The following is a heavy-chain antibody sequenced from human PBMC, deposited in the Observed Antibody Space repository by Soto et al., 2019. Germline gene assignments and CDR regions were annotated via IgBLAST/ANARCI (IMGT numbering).Heavy chain of an antibody. CDR2: INHYGST. CDR3: ATHCSSTSCYYTFDP. D-gene: IGHD2-2*01. CDR1: GVSFSSYY. J-gene: IGHJ5*02. Sequence: QVQLQQWGAGLLKPSETLYVTYAVYGVSFSSYYWSWIRQPPGKGLEWIGQINHYGSTDYNPSLKSRVTISVDTSKNHFSLRLSSVTAADSAMFYCATHCSSTSCYYTFDPWGQGTPVTVSS. V-gene: IGHV4-34*01.